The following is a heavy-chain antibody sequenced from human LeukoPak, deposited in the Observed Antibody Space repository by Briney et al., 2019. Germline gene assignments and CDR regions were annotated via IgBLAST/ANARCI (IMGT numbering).Heavy chain of an antibody. D-gene: IGHD3-22*01. J-gene: IGHJ3*02. CDR1: GYSISSGYY. CDR2: IYHSGST. CDR3: ARDLAIRDYYDSRGPDAFDI. Sequence: PSETLSLTCTVSGYSISSGYYWGWIRQPPGKGLEWIGGIYHSGSTYYNPSLKGRVTISLDTSKSQFSLKLSSVTAADTAVYYCARDLAIRDYYDSRGPDAFDIWGQGTMVTVSS. V-gene: IGHV4-38-2*02.